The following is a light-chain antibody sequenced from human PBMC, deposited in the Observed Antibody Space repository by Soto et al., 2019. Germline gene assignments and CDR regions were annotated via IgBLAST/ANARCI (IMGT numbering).Light chain of an antibody. V-gene: IGKV3-15*01. CDR2: GAS. Sequence: EIVMTQSPATLSVSPGERATLSCRASQSVSSNLAWYQQKPGQAPRLLIYGASTRATGIPARFSGSGSGTEFTLTISSLQSDDFALYYCQQYNNLRTFGQGTKVEIK. CDR1: QSVSSN. J-gene: IGKJ1*01. CDR3: QQYNNLRT.